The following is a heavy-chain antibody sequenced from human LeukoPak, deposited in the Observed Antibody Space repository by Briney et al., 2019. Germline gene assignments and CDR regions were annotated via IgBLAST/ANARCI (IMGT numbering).Heavy chain of an antibody. D-gene: IGHD1-26*01. V-gene: IGHV1-8*03. CDR1: GGTFSSYA. Sequence: ASVKVSCKASGGTFSSYAISWVRQAPGQGLEWMGWINPNNGNLGYAQKFQGRVTITRNTPTSTAYMELSSLTSEDTAVYYCARSDHNSWNAFDIWGQGTMVTVSS. CDR2: INPNNGNL. J-gene: IGHJ3*02. CDR3: ARSDHNSWNAFDI.